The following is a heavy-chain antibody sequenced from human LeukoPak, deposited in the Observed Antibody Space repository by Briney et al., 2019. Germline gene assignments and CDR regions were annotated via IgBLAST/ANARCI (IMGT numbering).Heavy chain of an antibody. V-gene: IGHV1-69*06. CDR3: GRSTTWYYYYMDV. D-gene: IGHD2-2*01. CDR2: IIPIFGTA. CDR1: GGTFSSYA. Sequence: EASVKVSCKASGGTFSSYAISWVRQAPGQGLEWMGGIIPIFGTANYAQKFQGRVTITADKSTSTAYMELSSLRSEDTAVYYCGRSTTWYYYYMDVWGKGTTVTISS. J-gene: IGHJ6*03.